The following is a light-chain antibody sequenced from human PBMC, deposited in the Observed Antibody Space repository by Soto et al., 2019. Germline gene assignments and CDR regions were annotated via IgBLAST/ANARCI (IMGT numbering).Light chain of an antibody. CDR3: QQYHQWPVA. CDR1: HGVGNN. CDR2: GAS. J-gene: IGKJ4*01. Sequence: EIVLTQSPSTLSVSPGERATLSCRASHGVGNNLAWYQQIPGQAPRLLIYGASTRATGVPARFSGSGSATQFTLTISSLQSEDFGLYYCQQYHQWPVAFGGGTKVDIK. V-gene: IGKV3-15*01.